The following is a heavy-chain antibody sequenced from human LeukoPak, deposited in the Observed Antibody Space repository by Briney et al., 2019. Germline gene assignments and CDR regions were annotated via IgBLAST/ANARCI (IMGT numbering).Heavy chain of an antibody. CDR1: GFTFSNYW. Sequence: GGSLRLSCAASGFTFSNYWMHWVRHAPGKGLVWVSRINTDGSSTTYADSVKGRFTISRDNAKNTLYLQMNSLGAEDTAVYYCARGYSSSYRTDYWGQGTLVTVSS. V-gene: IGHV3-74*01. D-gene: IGHD6-6*01. CDR2: INTDGSST. J-gene: IGHJ4*02. CDR3: ARGYSSSYRTDY.